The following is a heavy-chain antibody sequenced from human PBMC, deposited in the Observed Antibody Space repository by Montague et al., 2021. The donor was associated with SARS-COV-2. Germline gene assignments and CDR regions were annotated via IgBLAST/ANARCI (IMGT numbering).Heavy chain of an antibody. CDR3: ARAGWRCSGGSCYSQGGFDY. CDR1: GFIFSSYA. V-gene: IGHV3-30-3*01. J-gene: IGHJ4*02. Sequence: SLRLSCAAPGFIFSSYAMHWVRQAPGKGLEWVAVISYDGSNKFYADSVKGRFTISRDNSKSTLYLQMSSLRAEDTAVYYCARAGWRCSGGSCYSQGGFDYWGQGTLVTVSS. CDR2: ISYDGSNK. D-gene: IGHD2-15*01.